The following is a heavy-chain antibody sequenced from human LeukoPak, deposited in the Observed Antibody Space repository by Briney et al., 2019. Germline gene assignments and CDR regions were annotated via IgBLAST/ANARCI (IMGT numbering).Heavy chain of an antibody. CDR3: ARRRGTSYYMDV. J-gene: IGHJ6*03. Sequence: SETLSLTCAVYGGSFSGYYWSWIRQPPGKGLEWIGEINHSGSTNYNPSLKSRVTISVDTSKNQFSLKLSSVTAADTAVYYCARRRGTSYYMDVWGKGTTVTISS. V-gene: IGHV4-34*01. D-gene: IGHD1-1*01. CDR1: GGSFSGYY. CDR2: INHSGST.